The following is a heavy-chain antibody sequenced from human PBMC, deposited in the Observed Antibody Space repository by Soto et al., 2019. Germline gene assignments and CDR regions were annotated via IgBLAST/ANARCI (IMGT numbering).Heavy chain of an antibody. CDR3: ARSSGWYAKGDDY. V-gene: IGHV4-34*01. CDR2: INHSGST. Sequence: QVQLQQWGAGLLKPSETLSLTCAVYGGSSSGYYWSWIRQPPGKGLEWIGEINHSGSTNYNPSLKSRVTISVDTSKNQFSLKLSSVTAADTAVYYCARSSGWYAKGDDYWGQGTLVTVSS. CDR1: GGSSSGYY. J-gene: IGHJ4*02. D-gene: IGHD6-19*01.